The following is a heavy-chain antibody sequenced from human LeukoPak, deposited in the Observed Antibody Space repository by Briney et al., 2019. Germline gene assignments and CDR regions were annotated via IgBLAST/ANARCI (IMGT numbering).Heavy chain of an antibody. CDR3: ARRKVVTAEGIESDGAFDI. J-gene: IGHJ3*02. CDR2: IYYSGST. V-gene: IGHV4-59*08. D-gene: IGHD2-21*02. Sequence: SETLSLTCTVSGGSISSYYWSWIRQPPGKGLEWIGYIYYSGSTSYNPSLKSRVTISVDTSKNQFSLKLSSVTAADTAVYYCARRKVVTAEGIESDGAFDIWGQGTMVTVSS. CDR1: GGSISSYY.